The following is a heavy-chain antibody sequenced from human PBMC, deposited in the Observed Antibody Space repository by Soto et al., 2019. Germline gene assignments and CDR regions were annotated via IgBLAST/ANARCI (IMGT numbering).Heavy chain of an antibody. J-gene: IGHJ6*04. Sequence: EAQLVESGGGLVQPCRSLRLSCAASGFTFDDYAMHWVRQAPGRGLEWVSGITWNSDNRGYADSVKGRFTISRDNAKNSLYLEMNSLRSEDTGLYYCAKIGVGFYGSSYMNVWGKGTTVTVSS. V-gene: IGHV3-9*01. CDR1: GFTFDDYA. CDR2: ITWNSDNR. CDR3: AKIGVGFYGSSYMNV. D-gene: IGHD3-10*01.